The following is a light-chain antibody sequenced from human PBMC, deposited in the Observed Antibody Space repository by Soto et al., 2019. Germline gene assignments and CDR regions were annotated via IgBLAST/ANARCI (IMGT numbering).Light chain of an antibody. Sequence: QSVLTQPASVSDSPGQSITISCIGTSSHIGAFNHVSWHQQHPGKAPKLIIYDVINRPSGVSNRFSGSKTGNTASLIISGLQAEDEADYYCSSYTSSSSYVFGSGTKLTVL. V-gene: IGLV2-14*03. CDR3: SSYTSSSSYV. J-gene: IGLJ1*01. CDR2: DVI. CDR1: SSHIGAFNH.